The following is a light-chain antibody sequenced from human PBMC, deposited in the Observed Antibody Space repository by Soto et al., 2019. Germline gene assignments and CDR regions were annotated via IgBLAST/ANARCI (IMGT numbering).Light chain of an antibody. CDR2: EGD. CDR1: SSDVGSYNL. Sequence: QSALTQPASVSGSPGQSVTISCTGTSSDVGSYNLVSWHQQHPGKAPKLMIFEGDRRPSGVSYRFSGSKSGNTASLTISGLQAEDEAEYYCSSYAGRNTPWVFGGGTQLTVL. J-gene: IGLJ3*02. V-gene: IGLV2-23*01. CDR3: SSYAGRNTPWV.